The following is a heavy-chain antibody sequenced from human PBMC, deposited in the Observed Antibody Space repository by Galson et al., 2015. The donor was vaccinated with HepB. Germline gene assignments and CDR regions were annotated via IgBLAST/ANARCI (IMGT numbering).Heavy chain of an antibody. Sequence: TLSLTCTVSGGSISSGGYYWSWIRQHPGKGLEWIGYIYYSGSTYYNPSLKSRVSISVDTSKNQFSLKLSSVTAADTAVYYCARVGVNFDFWSGYQIPEYYFDYWGQGTLVTVSS. CDR2: IYYSGST. CDR3: ARVGVNFDFWSGYQIPEYYFDY. J-gene: IGHJ4*02. V-gene: IGHV4-31*03. D-gene: IGHD3-3*01. CDR1: GGSISSGGYY.